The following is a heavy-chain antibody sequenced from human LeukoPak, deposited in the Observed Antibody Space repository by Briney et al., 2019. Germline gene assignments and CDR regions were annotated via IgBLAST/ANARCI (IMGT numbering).Heavy chain of an antibody. Sequence: PGGSLRLSCAASGFTFDDYAMHWVRQAPGKGLEWVSGISWNSGSIGYADSVKGRFTISRDNAKNSLYLQMNSLRAEDTAVYYCAKASSGWFAGYWGQGTLVTVSS. V-gene: IGHV3-9*01. CDR3: AKASSGWFAGY. D-gene: IGHD6-19*01. CDR2: ISWNSGSI. CDR1: GFTFDDYA. J-gene: IGHJ4*02.